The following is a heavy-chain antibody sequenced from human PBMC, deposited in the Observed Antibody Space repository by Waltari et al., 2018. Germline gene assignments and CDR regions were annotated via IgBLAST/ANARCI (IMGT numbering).Heavy chain of an antibody. CDR3: ARGPMLDYGDNSGHYYYGLDV. V-gene: IGHV4-34*01. J-gene: IGHJ6*02. Sequence: QVQLQQWGAGLLKPSETLSRTCAVYGESFSGYFWGWVRPPPGQGLEGIGEISHSGSTNFNPSLKNRVTISVDTSKKQFSLKLTSVTAADAAVYYCARGPMLDYGDNSGHYYYGLDVWGQGTTVIVSS. CDR2: ISHSGST. CDR1: GESFSGYF. D-gene: IGHD4-17*01.